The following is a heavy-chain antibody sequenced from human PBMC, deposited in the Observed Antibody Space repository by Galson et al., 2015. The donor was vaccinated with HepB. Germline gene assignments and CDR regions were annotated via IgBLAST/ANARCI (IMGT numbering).Heavy chain of an antibody. CDR1: GFTFSGYS. Sequence: LRLSCAASGFTFSGYSMNWVRQAPGKGLEWIGSIYYSGTTYYNPSLKSRVTISVDTSKNQFSLKLSSVTAADTAVYYCARLLRYFDWWGLAFDPWGQGTLVTVSS. V-gene: IGHV4-59*05. D-gene: IGHD3-9*01. CDR3: ARLLRYFDWWGLAFDP. J-gene: IGHJ5*02. CDR2: IYYSGTT.